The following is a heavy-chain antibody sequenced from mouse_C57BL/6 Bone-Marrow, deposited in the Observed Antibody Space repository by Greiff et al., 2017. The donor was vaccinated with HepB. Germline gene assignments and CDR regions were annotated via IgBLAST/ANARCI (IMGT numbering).Heavy chain of an antibody. Sequence: VQLQQSGPELVKPGASVKISCKASGYAFSSSWMNWVKQRPGKGLEWIGRIYPGDGDTNYNGKFKGKATLTADKSSSTAYMQLSSLTSEDSAVYFCARCDGSSYWGQGTTLTVSS. CDR3: ARCDGSSY. V-gene: IGHV1-82*01. CDR2: IYPGDGDT. J-gene: IGHJ2*01. CDR1: GYAFSSSW. D-gene: IGHD1-1*01.